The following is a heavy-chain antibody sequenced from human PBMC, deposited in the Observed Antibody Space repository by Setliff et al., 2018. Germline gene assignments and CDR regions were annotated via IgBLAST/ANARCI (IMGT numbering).Heavy chain of an antibody. V-gene: IGHV4-38-2*02. Sequence: SETLSLTCAVSGYSVSSGFSWVWIRQSPGKGLEWVGRILFSGDTYYNPSLNSRVTISADTSKNQFSPNLSSVTAADTAVYYCARDNRARHYMDVWGKGTTVTVSS. CDR1: GYSVSSGFS. CDR2: ILFSGDT. CDR3: ARDNRARHYMDV. J-gene: IGHJ6*03. D-gene: IGHD3-10*01.